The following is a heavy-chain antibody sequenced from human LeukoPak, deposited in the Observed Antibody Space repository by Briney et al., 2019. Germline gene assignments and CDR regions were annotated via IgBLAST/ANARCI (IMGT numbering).Heavy chain of an antibody. CDR3: AGYYYDSSGYYPFDY. CDR1: GGIFSSSA. V-gene: IGHV1-2*02. Sequence: ASVKVSCKASGGIFSSSALNWVRQAPGQGLEWMGWINPNSGGTNYAQKFQGRVTMTRDTSISTAYMELSRLRSDDTAVYYCAGYYYDSSGYYPFDYWGQGTLVTVSS. J-gene: IGHJ4*02. D-gene: IGHD3-22*01. CDR2: INPNSGGT.